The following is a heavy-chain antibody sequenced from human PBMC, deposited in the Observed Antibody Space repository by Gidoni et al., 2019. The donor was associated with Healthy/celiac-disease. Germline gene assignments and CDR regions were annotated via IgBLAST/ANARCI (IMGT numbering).Heavy chain of an antibody. CDR2: INHSGST. CDR3: ARAARVYYGMDV. V-gene: IGHV4-34*01. D-gene: IGHD3-10*01. CDR1: GGSSSGYY. Sequence: QVQLQQWGAGLLKPSETLSLTCAVYGGSSSGYYWSWIRQPPGKGLEWIGEINHSGSTNYNPSLKSRVTISVDTSKNQFSLKLSSVTAADTAVYYCARAARVYYGMDVWGQGTTVTVSS. J-gene: IGHJ6*02.